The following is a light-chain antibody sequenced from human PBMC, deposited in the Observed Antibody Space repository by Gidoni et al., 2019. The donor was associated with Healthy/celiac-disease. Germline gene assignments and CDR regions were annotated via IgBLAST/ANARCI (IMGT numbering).Light chain of an antibody. Sequence: IVLTQSPGTLSLSPGERATLSCRASQSVSSSYLAWYQQKPGQAPRLLIYGASSRATGIPDRFSGSGSGTVFTLTISRLEPEDFAVYYCQQYGSSPRTFGQGTKVEIK. V-gene: IGKV3-20*01. CDR1: QSVSSSY. J-gene: IGKJ1*01. CDR2: GAS. CDR3: QQYGSSPRT.